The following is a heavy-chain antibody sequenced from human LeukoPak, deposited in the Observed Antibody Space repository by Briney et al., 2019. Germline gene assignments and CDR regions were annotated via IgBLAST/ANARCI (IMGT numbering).Heavy chain of an antibody. D-gene: IGHD2-15*01. CDR1: GFTFSSYA. CDR3: ARDGCSHGNCYSYDFHY. J-gene: IGHJ4*02. Sequence: GGSLRLSCAASGFTFSSYAMSWARQAPGKVLEWVSAISGSGGSTYSADSVKGRFTISRDNSKNTLYLQMNSLRAEDTAVYYCARDGCSHGNCYSYDFHYWGQGTLVTVSS. V-gene: IGHV3-23*01. CDR2: ISGSGGST.